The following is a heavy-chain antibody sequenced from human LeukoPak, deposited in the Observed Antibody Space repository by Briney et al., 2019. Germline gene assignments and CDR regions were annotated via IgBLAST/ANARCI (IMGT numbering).Heavy chain of an antibody. V-gene: IGHV4-39*02. Sequence: LXLXXXVSXXXXSXSSXYWGWIRQPPGKGLEWIGSIYYSGSTYYNPSLKSRVTISVDTSKNQFSLKLSSVTAADTAVYYCAREYSSSHVDYWGQGTLVTVSS. CDR1: XXXXSXSSXY. CDR2: IYYSGST. D-gene: IGHD6-6*01. J-gene: IGHJ4*02. CDR3: AREYSSSHVDY.